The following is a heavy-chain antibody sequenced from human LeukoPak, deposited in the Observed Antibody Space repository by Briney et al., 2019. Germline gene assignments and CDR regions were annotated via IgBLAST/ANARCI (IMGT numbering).Heavy chain of an antibody. Sequence: SETLSLTCAVYGGSFSGFYWSWVRDPPGRGLECGGEINHSGSPNYNPSRKSRVSISDDTSKSQLSLNLSSVTAAGTAVYCCSEGVSRFDPWGQGTLVTVSS. D-gene: IGHD3-16*01. CDR3: SEGVSRFDP. J-gene: IGHJ5*02. CDR2: INHSGSP. CDR1: GGSFSGFY. V-gene: IGHV4-34*01.